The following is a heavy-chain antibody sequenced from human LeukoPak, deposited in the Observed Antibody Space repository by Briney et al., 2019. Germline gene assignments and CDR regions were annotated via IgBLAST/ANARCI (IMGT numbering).Heavy chain of an antibody. CDR1: GGSFSGYY. CDR3: ARPYSSGWSFDY. J-gene: IGHJ4*02. V-gene: IGHV4-34*01. CDR2: INHSGST. Sequence: SETLSLTCAVYGGSFSGYYWSWIRQPPGKGLEWIGEINHSGSTNYNPSLKSRVTISVDTSKNQFSLKLSSVTAADTAVYYCARPYSSGWSFDYWGREPWSPSPQ. D-gene: IGHD6-19*01.